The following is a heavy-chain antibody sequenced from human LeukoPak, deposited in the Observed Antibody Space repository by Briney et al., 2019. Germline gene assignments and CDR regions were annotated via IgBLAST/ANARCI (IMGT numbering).Heavy chain of an antibody. D-gene: IGHD6-19*01. Sequence: PGGSLPVSCAASGFSFSNYAMRWVRQAPGKGLEWVSTVSGNGGSTYYADSVRGRFTISRDNSENTLYLQMNSLRAEDTALYYCAKLEQWPAHFDYWGQGTLVSVSS. CDR3: AKLEQWPAHFDY. CDR1: GFSFSNYA. V-gene: IGHV3-23*01. J-gene: IGHJ4*02. CDR2: VSGNGGST.